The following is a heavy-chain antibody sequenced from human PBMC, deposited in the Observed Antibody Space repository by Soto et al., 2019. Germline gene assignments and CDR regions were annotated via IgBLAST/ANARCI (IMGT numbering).Heavy chain of an antibody. CDR1: GYTFTSYG. J-gene: IGHJ5*02. V-gene: IGHV1-18*01. CDR2: ISTYNGNT. CDR3: ARDREYNWNYNWFDP. Sequence: QVQLVQSGAEVKKPGASVKVSCKASGYTFTSYGISWVRQAPGQGLEWMGWISTYNGNTNFTQKLQGRVTMTTDTSTSTAYMELRCLRSDDTAVYYCARDREYNWNYNWFDPWGQGTLVTVSS. D-gene: IGHD1-7*01.